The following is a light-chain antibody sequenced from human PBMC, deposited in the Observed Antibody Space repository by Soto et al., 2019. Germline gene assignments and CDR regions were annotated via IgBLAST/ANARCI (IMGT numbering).Light chain of an antibody. V-gene: IGKV4-1*01. Sequence: DIGMTQSPDSLAVSLVERTTINFRSSQSVLHRSKRKNYLAWYQQKAGQPPKLLISWASTRESGVPDRFSGSGSGTDFTLTISSLQAEDVATYYCQQYYSGRTFGQGTKVDI. CDR2: WAS. CDR1: QSVLHRSKRKNY. CDR3: QQYYSGRT. J-gene: IGKJ1*01.